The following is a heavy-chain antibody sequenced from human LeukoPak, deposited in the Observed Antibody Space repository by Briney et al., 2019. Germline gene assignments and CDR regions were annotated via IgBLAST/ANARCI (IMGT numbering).Heavy chain of an antibody. CDR1: GGSISSGGYY. J-gene: IGHJ6*03. CDR2: IYYRGST. V-gene: IGHV4-31*03. D-gene: IGHD3-16*01. CDR3: AREVIDPDGGGFYFYYMDV. Sequence: SQTLSLTCTVSGGSISSGGYYWTWIRQHPRRGLEWIGYIYYRGSTYYNPSLKSRVTISVDTSKNQFSLKLSFVTAADTALYYCAREVIDPDGGGFYFYYMDVWGKGTTVTVSS.